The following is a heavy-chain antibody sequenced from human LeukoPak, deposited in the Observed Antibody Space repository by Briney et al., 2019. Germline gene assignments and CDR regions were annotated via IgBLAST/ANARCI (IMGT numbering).Heavy chain of an antibody. Sequence: PGGSLRLSRAASGFTFSLYTMHWVRQAPGKGLEWVAVISYDGSDKYYADSVKGRFTISRDNSKNTLFLQMNSLRAEDTAVYFCARDVGGGDTFDYWGQGTLVTVSS. CDR1: GFTFSLYT. CDR2: ISYDGSDK. V-gene: IGHV3-30*04. J-gene: IGHJ4*02. CDR3: ARDVGGGDTFDY. D-gene: IGHD2-21*02.